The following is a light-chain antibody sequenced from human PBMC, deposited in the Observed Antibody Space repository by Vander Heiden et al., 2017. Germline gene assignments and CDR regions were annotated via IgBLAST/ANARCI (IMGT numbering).Light chain of an antibody. Sequence: EIVLTQSPGTLSLSPGERATLSCRASQSVSSSYLAWYQQKPDQAPRLLIYGASSRATGIPDRFSGSGSGTDFTLTISRLEPEDFAVYYCQQDGSSPRTFGQGTKVEIK. CDR1: QSVSSSY. CDR2: GAS. CDR3: QQDGSSPRT. J-gene: IGKJ1*01. V-gene: IGKV3-20*01.